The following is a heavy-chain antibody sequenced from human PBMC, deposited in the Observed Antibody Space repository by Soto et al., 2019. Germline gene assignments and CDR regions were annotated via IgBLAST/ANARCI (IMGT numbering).Heavy chain of an antibody. D-gene: IGHD3-22*01. J-gene: IGHJ4*02. Sequence: GGSQRLSCEASGFNFSSYGIHWVRQAPGKGLEWVAIIWNDGSNEYYADSVKGRFTISRDNSKNTVYLQVSKLRAEDTAVYFCARDQTDSGGYSDSWGQGTLVTVSS. V-gene: IGHV3-33*01. CDR3: ARDQTDSGGYSDS. CDR2: IWNDGSNE. CDR1: GFNFSSYG.